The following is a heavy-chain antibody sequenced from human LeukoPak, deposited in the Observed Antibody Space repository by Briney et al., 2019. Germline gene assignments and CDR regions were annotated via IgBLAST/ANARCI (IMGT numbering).Heavy chain of an antibody. D-gene: IGHD3-16*01. CDR1: GFTFSSHG. Sequence: GTLRLSCAASGFTFSSHGMNWVRQAPGKGLEWVSGISPSGGITYYTDSVKGRFTISRDNSKNTQSLQMNSLRAEDTAVYYCAKDDDWGRYKHWGQGTLVTVSS. V-gene: IGHV3-23*01. J-gene: IGHJ1*01. CDR3: AKDDDWGRYKH. CDR2: ISPSGGIT.